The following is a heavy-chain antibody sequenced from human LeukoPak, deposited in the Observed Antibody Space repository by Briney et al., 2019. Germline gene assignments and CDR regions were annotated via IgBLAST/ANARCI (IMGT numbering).Heavy chain of an antibody. CDR2: IYSDGRT. Sequence: GGSLRLSCAASGFTVSSNYMSWVRQAPGKGLEWVSVIYSDGRTYYADSVKGRLTISRDNSKNTLYLQMNSLRAEDTAVYYCARAPGGTQASSGYFDYWGQGTLVTVSS. CDR3: ARAPGGTQASSGYFDY. V-gene: IGHV3-53*01. J-gene: IGHJ4*02. D-gene: IGHD3-22*01. CDR1: GFTVSSNY.